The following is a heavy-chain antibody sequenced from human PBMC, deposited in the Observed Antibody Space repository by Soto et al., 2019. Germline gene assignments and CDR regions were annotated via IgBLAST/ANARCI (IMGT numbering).Heavy chain of an antibody. V-gene: IGHV3-21*01. CDR1: GFTFSSYS. D-gene: IGHD6-19*01. CDR3: ARAVYSSGWYGTY. Sequence: PGGSLRLSCAASGFTFSSYSMNWVRQAPGKGLEWVSSISSSSSYIYYADSVKGRFTISRDNAKNSLYLQMNSLRAEDTAVYYCARAVYSSGWYGTYWGQGTLVTVSS. J-gene: IGHJ4*02. CDR2: ISSSSSYI.